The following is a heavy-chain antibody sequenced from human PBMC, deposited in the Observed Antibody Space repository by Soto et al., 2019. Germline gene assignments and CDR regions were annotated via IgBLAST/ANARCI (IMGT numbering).Heavy chain of an antibody. Sequence: GGSLRLSCAASGFTVSDHYMDWVRQAPGKGLEWIGRIRNKVNSYTTEYAASVKGRFTLSRDDSQNSLYLEMNSLKTEDTAVYYCSRTFYYGSGSFDAFDMWGQGTLVTVSS. D-gene: IGHD3-10*01. J-gene: IGHJ3*02. CDR1: GFTVSDHY. CDR3: SRTFYYGSGSFDAFDM. V-gene: IGHV3-72*01. CDR2: IRNKVNSYTT.